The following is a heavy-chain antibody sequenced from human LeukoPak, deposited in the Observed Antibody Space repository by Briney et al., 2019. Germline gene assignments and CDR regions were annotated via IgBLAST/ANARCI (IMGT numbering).Heavy chain of an antibody. Sequence: ASVKVSCKASGYTFTGYYMHWVRQAPGQGLEWMGWINLKSGGTKSAEKFQVRVTMTRDTTTSTAYMELSRLRFDDTAVYYCARSPDILTGENFDYWGQGTLVTVSS. J-gene: IGHJ4*02. CDR2: INLKSGGT. D-gene: IGHD3-9*01. CDR1: GYTFTGYY. V-gene: IGHV1-2*02. CDR3: ARSPDILTGENFDY.